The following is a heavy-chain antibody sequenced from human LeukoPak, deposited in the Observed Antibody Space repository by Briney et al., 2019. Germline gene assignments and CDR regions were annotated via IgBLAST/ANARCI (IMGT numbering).Heavy chain of an antibody. D-gene: IGHD7-27*01. CDR2: ISGGGGST. V-gene: IGHV3-23*01. CDR3: AKDGGLWVSAHWGDS. Sequence: YPGGSLRLSCATSGFTFSSYAMSWVRQAPGKGLEWVSSISGGGGSTYHADSVRGRFTISRDDSKNTLYLQMNSLRAEDTAVYYCAKDGGLWVSAHWGDSWGRGTLVTVSS. J-gene: IGHJ4*02. CDR1: GFTFSSYA.